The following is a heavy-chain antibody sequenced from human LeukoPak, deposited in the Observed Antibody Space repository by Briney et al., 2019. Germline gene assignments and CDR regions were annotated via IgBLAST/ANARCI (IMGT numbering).Heavy chain of an antibody. CDR3: ARAREGYSRSWYDY. CDR1: GGSINSYY. Sequence: SETLSLTCTASGGSINSYYWSWIRQPPGKGLEWIGYIYYTGSTKYNPSLKSRVIMSVDTSKNQFSLKLTSVTAADTAVYYCARAREGYSRSWYDYWGQGTLVTVSS. CDR2: IYYTGST. D-gene: IGHD6-13*01. J-gene: IGHJ4*02. V-gene: IGHV4-59*01.